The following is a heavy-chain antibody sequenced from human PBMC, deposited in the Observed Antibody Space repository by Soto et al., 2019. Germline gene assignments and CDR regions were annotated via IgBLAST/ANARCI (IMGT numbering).Heavy chain of an antibody. CDR2: LYSGGTT. D-gene: IGHD2-21*01. CDR1: VLTINNNY. Sequence: GGSLRLSCAASVLTINNNYMNWVRQAPGKGLEWVSILYSGGTTYYADSVKGRFTISRDNSKNTLFLQMNSLRAEDTAVYYCGGKTGGAIDPIFHWGLETLVTVSS. CDR3: GGKTGGAIDPIFH. V-gene: IGHV3-66*01. J-gene: IGHJ4*02.